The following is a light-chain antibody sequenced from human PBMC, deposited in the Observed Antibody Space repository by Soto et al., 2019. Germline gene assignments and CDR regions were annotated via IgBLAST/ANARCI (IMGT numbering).Light chain of an antibody. CDR2: DAS. V-gene: IGKV3-11*01. CDR3: QQRSNWPPIT. Sequence: EIVLTQSPATLSLSPGERATLSCRASQSVSSYLAWYQQKPGQAPRLLIYDASNRATGIPARFSGSGSGTDFTLTXSSLXXXXFAVYYCQQRSNWPPITFGQGTRLEIK. CDR1: QSVSSY. J-gene: IGKJ5*01.